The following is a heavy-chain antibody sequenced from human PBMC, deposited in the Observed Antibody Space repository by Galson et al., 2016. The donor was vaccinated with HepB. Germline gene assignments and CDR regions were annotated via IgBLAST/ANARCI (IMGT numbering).Heavy chain of an antibody. Sequence: SLRLSCAVSGLMYTHYAMNWVRQAPGKGLEWVSIIDDSGDHIYYAESVKGRFTISRDKATNTLYLQMDSLRAEDTALYYCARDRGYRALDLWGQGTTVTVSS. J-gene: IGHJ3*01. V-gene: IGHV3-23*01. CDR3: ARDRGYRALDL. CDR1: GLMYTHYA. CDR2: IDDSGDHI. D-gene: IGHD3-10*01.